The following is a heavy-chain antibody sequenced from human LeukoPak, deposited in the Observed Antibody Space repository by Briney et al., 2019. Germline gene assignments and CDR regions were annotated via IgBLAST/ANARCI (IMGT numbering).Heavy chain of an antibody. CDR1: GFSFNYHG. CDR3: ANDLGWIQLNLG. J-gene: IGHJ4*02. D-gene: IGHD5-18*01. CDR2: ITGNGATT. V-gene: IGHV3-23*01. Sequence: GGSLRLSCEASGFSFNYHGINWVRQAPGKGLEWVSGITGNGATTYYADSVKGRFTISRDNSRNTVYLQMNSLRAEDTAVYYCANDLGWIQLNLGRGQGTLVTVSS.